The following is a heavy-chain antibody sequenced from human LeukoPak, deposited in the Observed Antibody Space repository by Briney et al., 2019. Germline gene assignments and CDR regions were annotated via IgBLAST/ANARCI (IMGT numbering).Heavy chain of an antibody. D-gene: IGHD6-19*01. CDR2: IKQDGSEK. V-gene: IGHV3-7*05. CDR3: ARNPKRLGAFDI. J-gene: IGHJ3*02. Sequence: GGSLRLSCAASGFTFTNYWMTWVRQAPGKGLEWVANIKQDGSEKYYVDSVKGRFTISGDNAKNSLSLQMNSLRAEDTAVYYCARNPKRLGAFDIWGQGTLVIVSS. CDR1: GFTFTNYW.